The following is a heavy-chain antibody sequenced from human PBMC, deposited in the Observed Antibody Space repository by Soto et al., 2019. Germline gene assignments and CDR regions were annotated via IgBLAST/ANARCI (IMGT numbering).Heavy chain of an antibody. Sequence: GGSLRLSCAASGFTFSDYYMSWIRQAPGKGLEWVSYISSSGSTIYYADSVKGRFTISRDNAKNSLYLQMNSLRAEDTAVYYCARGGYDYGSGSYRYYYYYMDVWGKGTTVTVSS. CDR3: ARGGYDYGSGSYRYYYYYMDV. D-gene: IGHD3-10*01. CDR1: GFTFSDYY. V-gene: IGHV3-11*01. CDR2: ISSSGSTI. J-gene: IGHJ6*03.